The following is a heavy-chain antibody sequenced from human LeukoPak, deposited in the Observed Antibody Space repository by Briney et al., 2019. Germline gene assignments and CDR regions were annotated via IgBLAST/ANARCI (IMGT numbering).Heavy chain of an antibody. Sequence: ASVKVSCKASGYTFTDYYMHWVRQAPGQGLEWMGWINPSSGGTNYAQKFQGRVTTTRDTSISTAYMEMSNLTSDDTAVYYCARAVPEQELVRGAFDYWGQGILVTVSS. D-gene: IGHD6-13*01. CDR1: GYTFTDYY. J-gene: IGHJ4*02. CDR2: INPSSGGT. V-gene: IGHV1-2*02. CDR3: ARAVPEQELVRGAFDY.